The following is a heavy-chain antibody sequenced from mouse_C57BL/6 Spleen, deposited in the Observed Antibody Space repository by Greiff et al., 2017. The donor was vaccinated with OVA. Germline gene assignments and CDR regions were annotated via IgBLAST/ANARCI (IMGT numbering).Heavy chain of an antibody. V-gene: IGHV5-17*01. J-gene: IGHJ4*01. CDR3: ASPYYYGSRYYYAMDY. Sequence: EVKLVESGGGLVKPGGSLKLSCAASGFTFSDYGMHWVRQAPEKGLEWVAYISSGSSTIYYADTVKGRFTISRDNAKNTLFLQMTSLRSADTAMYYCASPYYYGSRYYYAMDYWGQGTSVTVSS. CDR1: GFTFSDYG. D-gene: IGHD1-1*01. CDR2: ISSGSSTI.